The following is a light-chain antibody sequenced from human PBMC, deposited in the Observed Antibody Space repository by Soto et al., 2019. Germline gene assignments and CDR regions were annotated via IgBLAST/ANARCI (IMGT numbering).Light chain of an antibody. Sequence: AIQLTQSPSSLSASVGDRVTITCRSRQGISSALAWYQQKPGKAPKLLIYDASSLESGVPSRFSGRGSGTEFTLTISILQPEDFATYYCQQFNSYPHTFGQGTKLEIK. CDR1: QGISSA. CDR2: DAS. J-gene: IGKJ2*01. CDR3: QQFNSYPHT. V-gene: IGKV1-13*02.